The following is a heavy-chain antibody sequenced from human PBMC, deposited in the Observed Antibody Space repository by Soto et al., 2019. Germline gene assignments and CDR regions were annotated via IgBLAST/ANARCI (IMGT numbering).Heavy chain of an antibody. CDR2: INHSGST. Sequence: SETLSLTCAVYGGSFSGYYWSWIRQPPGKGLEWIGEINHSGSTNYNPSLKSRVTISVDTSKNQFSLKLSSVTAADTAVYYCARGSEGYSGYDLNGRRYYFDYWGQGTLVTVSS. CDR1: GGSFSGYY. CDR3: ARGSEGYSGYDLNGRRYYFDY. J-gene: IGHJ4*02. D-gene: IGHD5-12*01. V-gene: IGHV4-34*01.